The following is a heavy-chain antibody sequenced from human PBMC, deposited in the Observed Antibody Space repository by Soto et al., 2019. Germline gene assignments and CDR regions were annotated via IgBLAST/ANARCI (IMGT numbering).Heavy chain of an antibody. CDR1: GFTFSSYA. CDR2: ISGSGGST. Sequence: GGSLRLSCAASGFTFSSYAMSWVRQAPGKGLEWVSAISGSGGSTYYADSVKGRFTISRDNSKNTLYLQMNSLRAEYTAVYYCAKDRLDFWSGYDAFDIWGQGTMVTVSS. CDR3: AKDRLDFWSGYDAFDI. J-gene: IGHJ3*02. D-gene: IGHD3-3*01. V-gene: IGHV3-23*01.